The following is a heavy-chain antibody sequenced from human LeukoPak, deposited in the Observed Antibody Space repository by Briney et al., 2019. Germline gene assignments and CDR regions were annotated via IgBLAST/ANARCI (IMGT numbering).Heavy chain of an antibody. V-gene: IGHV1-18*04. CDR1: GYTFTSYG. J-gene: IGHJ3*02. CDR2: ISAYNGNT. Sequence: ASVKFSCKASGYTFTSYGMSWVRQAPGQGLEWMGWISAYNGNTNYAQKLQGRVTMTTDTSTSTAYMELRNLRSDDTAVYYCARDLGLAYCGGDCYSEDAFDIWGQGTMVTVSS. CDR3: ARDLGLAYCGGDCYSEDAFDI. D-gene: IGHD2-21*02.